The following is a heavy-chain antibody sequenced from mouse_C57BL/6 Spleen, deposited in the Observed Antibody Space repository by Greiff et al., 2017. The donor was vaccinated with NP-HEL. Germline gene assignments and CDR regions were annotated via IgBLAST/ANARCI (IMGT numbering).Heavy chain of an antibody. D-gene: IGHD1-1*01. CDR3: TTGDYYGSSFPFAY. CDR1: GFNIKDDY. J-gene: IGHJ3*01. CDR2: IDPENGDT. V-gene: IGHV14-4*01. Sequence: EVKLVESGAELVRPGASVKLSCTASGFNIKDDYMHWVKQRPEQGLEWIGWIDPENGDTEYASKFQGKATITADTSSNTAYLQLSSLTSEDTAVYYCTTGDYYGSSFPFAYWGQGTLVTVSA.